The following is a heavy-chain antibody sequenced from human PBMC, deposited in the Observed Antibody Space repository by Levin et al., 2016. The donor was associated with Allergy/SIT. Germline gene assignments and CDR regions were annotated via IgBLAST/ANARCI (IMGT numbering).Heavy chain of an antibody. V-gene: IGHV3-53*04. CDR2: ISGSGGST. J-gene: IGHJ6*02. D-gene: IGHD4-17*01. CDR3: ARDHVAHDGDYYYYGMDV. Sequence: WIRQPPGKGLEWVSYISGSGGSTYYADSVKGRFTISRHNSKNTLYLQMNSLRAEDTAVYYCARDHVAHDGDYYYYGMDVWGQGTTVTVSS.